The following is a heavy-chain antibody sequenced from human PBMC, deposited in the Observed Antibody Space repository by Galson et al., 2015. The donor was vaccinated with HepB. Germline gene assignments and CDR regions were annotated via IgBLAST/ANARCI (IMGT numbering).Heavy chain of an antibody. J-gene: IGHJ4*02. V-gene: IGHV3-23*01. CDR2: ISGGGGST. Sequence: SLSLSCAASGFTFDTYAMTWVRQAPGKGLEWVSAISGGGGSTYYADSVRGRFTISRDNSKNTLYLQMNNLRAEDTAVYFCAKDTVTSTLSKWGFDYWGQGTLVTVSS. CDR1: GFTFDTYA. D-gene: IGHD4-11*01. CDR3: AKDTVTSTLSKWGFDY.